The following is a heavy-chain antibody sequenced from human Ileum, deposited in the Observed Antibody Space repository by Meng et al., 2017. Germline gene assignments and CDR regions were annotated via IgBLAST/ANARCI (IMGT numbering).Heavy chain of an antibody. J-gene: IGHJ6*02. V-gene: IGHV4-59*01. Sequence: SETLSLTCSVSGGSIRSDYWSWIRQSPGKGLEWIGYIHYSGDTKYNPSLKSRVTTSLDTSKHQFSLQLTSVTAADTAVYYCARDTWEKKSQYWYVYGMDVWGQGTTVTVSS. D-gene: IGHD2-8*02. CDR1: GGSIRSDY. CDR2: IHYSGDT. CDR3: ARDTWEKKSQYWYVYGMDV.